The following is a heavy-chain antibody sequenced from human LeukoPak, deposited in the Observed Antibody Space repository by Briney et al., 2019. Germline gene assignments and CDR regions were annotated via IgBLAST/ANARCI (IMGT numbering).Heavy chain of an antibody. V-gene: IGHV1-69*04. Sequence: SVKVSCKASGGTFSSYAISWVRQAPGQGLEWMGRIIPILGIANYAQKFQGGVTITADKSTSTAYMELSSLRSEDTAVYYCARARAATTPFDYWGQGTLVTVSS. CDR2: IIPILGIA. CDR3: ARARAATTPFDY. CDR1: GGTFSSYA. J-gene: IGHJ4*02. D-gene: IGHD5-24*01.